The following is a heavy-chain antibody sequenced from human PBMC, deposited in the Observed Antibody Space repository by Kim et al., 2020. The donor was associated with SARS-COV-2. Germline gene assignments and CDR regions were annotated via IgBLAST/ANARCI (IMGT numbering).Heavy chain of an antibody. J-gene: IGHJ4*02. V-gene: IGHV3-23*01. CDR2: ISGSGGST. D-gene: IGHD6-19*01. CDR3: AKLGYSSGWYGERPHFDY. Sequence: GGSLRLSCAASGFTFSSYAMSWVRQAPGKGLEWVSAISGSGGSTYYADSVKGRFTISRDNSKNTLYLQMNSLRAEDTAVYYCAKLGYSSGWYGERPHFDYWVQGTLVTVSS. CDR1: GFTFSSYA.